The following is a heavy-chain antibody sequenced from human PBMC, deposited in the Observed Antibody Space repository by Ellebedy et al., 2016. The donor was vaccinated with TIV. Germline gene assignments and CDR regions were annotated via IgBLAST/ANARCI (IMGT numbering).Heavy chain of an antibody. CDR3: ARAPTVTSVFDC. J-gene: IGHJ4*02. D-gene: IGHD4-17*01. Sequence: GGSLRLSXAASGFTISNNYMSWVRQAPGKGLEWVAILHSGGTTFYADSVKGRFTISRDSSKNTLYLQMNSLRVKDTAVYYCARAPTVTSVFDCWGQGTLVTVSS. CDR1: GFTISNNY. CDR2: LHSGGTT. V-gene: IGHV3-53*01.